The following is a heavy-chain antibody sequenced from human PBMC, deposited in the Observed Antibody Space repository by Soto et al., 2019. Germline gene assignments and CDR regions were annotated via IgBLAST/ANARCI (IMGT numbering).Heavy chain of an antibody. CDR2: ISAYNGNT. CDR3: ARVGKTTVTTGDYYFDY. D-gene: IGHD4-17*01. V-gene: IGHV1-18*04. J-gene: IGHJ4*02. Sequence: ASVKVSCKASGYTFTSYGISWVRQAPGQGLEWMGWISAYNGNTNYAQKLQGRDTMTTDTSRSTAYMELRSLRSDDTAVYYCARVGKTTVTTGDYYFDYWCQGPLGTVSS. CDR1: GYTFTSYG.